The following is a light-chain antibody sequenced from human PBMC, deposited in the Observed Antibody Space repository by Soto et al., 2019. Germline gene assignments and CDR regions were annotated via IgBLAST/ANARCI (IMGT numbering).Light chain of an antibody. J-gene: IGLJ2*01. Sequence: QSALTQPASVSGSPGQSITISCTGTSSDVGGYNYVSWYQQHPGKAPKLMIYEVSNRPSGVSNRFSGSKSGNTASLTISGLQAEDEADYYCSSYTSSILEVFGGGTKLTVL. CDR1: SSDVGGYNY. V-gene: IGLV2-14*01. CDR3: SSYTSSILEV. CDR2: EVS.